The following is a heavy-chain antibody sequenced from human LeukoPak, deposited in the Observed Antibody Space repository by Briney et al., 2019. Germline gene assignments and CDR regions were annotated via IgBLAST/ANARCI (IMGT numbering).Heavy chain of an antibody. CDR2: ISGSGGNT. V-gene: IGHV3-23*01. J-gene: IGHJ6*03. Sequence: GGSLRLSCAPSGFTFRSYAMSWVRQAPGKGLEWVSVISGSGGNTYYADSVKGRFTISRDNSKNTLYLQMNSLRAEDTAVYYCAKGHEARYYYYYMDVWGKGTTVTVSS. CDR1: GFTFRSYA. D-gene: IGHD6-6*01. CDR3: AKGHEARYYYYYMDV.